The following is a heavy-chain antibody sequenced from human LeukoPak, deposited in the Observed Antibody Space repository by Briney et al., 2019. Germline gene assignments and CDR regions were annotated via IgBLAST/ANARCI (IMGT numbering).Heavy chain of an antibody. CDR1: GFTFSSYA. D-gene: IGHD5-12*01. CDR3: TKAGYSGYDYFDY. J-gene: IGHJ4*02. V-gene: IGHV3-23*01. CDR2: ISGSGGST. Sequence: GGSLRLSXAASGFTFSSYAMSWVRQAPGKGLEWVSAISGSGGSTYYAGSVKGRFTISRDNSKNTLYLQMNSLRAEDTAVYYCTKAGYSGYDYFDYWGQGTLVTVSS.